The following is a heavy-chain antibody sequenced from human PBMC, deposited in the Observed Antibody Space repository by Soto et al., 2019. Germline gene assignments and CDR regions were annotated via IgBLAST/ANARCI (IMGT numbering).Heavy chain of an antibody. CDR2: INPGDSDT. Sequence: PGESLKISCKGSGYSFSDYWIGWVRQMPGKGLEWMGIINPGDSDTTYSPSFEGQVTISADKSISTAYLQWSSLKAADTAMYYCARHPTPRPGSNFLFYGMDVWGQGTTVTVSS. D-gene: IGHD4-4*01. CDR3: ARHPTPRPGSNFLFYGMDV. V-gene: IGHV5-51*01. J-gene: IGHJ6*02. CDR1: GYSFSDYW.